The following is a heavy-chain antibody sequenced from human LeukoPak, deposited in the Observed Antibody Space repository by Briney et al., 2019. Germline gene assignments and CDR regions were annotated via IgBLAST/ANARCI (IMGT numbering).Heavy chain of an antibody. Sequence: ASVKVSCKASGYTFTSYPINWVRQAPGQRLEWMGWINAGNGNTKYSQEFQGRVTITRDTSASTAYMELSSLRSEDMAVYYCARGRRDYLGYWGQGTLVTVSS. CDR3: ARGRRDYLGY. V-gene: IGHV1-3*03. CDR1: GYTFTSYP. D-gene: IGHD3-10*01. J-gene: IGHJ4*02. CDR2: INAGNGNT.